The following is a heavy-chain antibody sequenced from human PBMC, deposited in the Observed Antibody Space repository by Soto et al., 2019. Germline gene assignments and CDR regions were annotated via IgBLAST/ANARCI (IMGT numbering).Heavy chain of an antibody. CDR3: ARAVAGNWFDP. Sequence: GASVKVSCKASGYTFTSYYMHWVRQAPGQGLEWMGIINPSGGSTSYAQKFQGRVTMTRDTSTSTVYMELGSLRSEDTAVYYCARAVAGNWFDPWGQGTLVTVSS. CDR2: INPSGGST. V-gene: IGHV1-46*03. CDR1: GYTFTSYY. J-gene: IGHJ5*02. D-gene: IGHD6-19*01.